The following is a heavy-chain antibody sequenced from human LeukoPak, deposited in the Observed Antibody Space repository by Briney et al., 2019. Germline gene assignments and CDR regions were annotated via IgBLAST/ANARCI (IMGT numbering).Heavy chain of an antibody. CDR3: ARDRGGYGPTTTDY. CDR2: IDIDGSST. V-gene: IGHV3-74*01. Sequence: PGGSLRLSCAASGFTFRTSWMHGVRQVPGKGPVWVSRIDIDGSSTIYADSVMGRFTISRDNAKNTLYLQMNSLRAEDTAAYYCARDRGGYGPTTTDYWGQGTLVTVSS. J-gene: IGHJ4*02. D-gene: IGHD5-18*01. CDR1: GFTFRTSW.